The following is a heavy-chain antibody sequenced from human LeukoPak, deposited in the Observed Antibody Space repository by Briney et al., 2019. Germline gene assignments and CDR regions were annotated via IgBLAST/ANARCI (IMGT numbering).Heavy chain of an antibody. CDR3: ARDSSRSHYYDSSGYYFNNWFDP. CDR1: GYTSTGYY. V-gene: IGHV1-2*02. J-gene: IGHJ5*02. CDR2: INPNSGGT. Sequence: GASVKVSCKASGYTSTGYYMHWVRQAPGQGLEWMGWINPNSGGTNYAQRSQGRVTMTRDTSISTAYMELSRLRSDDTAVYYCARDSSRSHYYDSSGYYFNNWFDPWGQGTLVTVSS. D-gene: IGHD3-22*01.